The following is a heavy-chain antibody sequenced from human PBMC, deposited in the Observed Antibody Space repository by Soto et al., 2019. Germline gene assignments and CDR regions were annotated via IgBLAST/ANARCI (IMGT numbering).Heavy chain of an antibody. D-gene: IGHD3-22*01. CDR3: AKAREVVVVITPFDY. CDR2: ISYDGSNK. Sequence: GGSLRLSCAASGFTFSSYGMHWVRQAPGKGLEWVAVISYDGSNKYYADSVKGRFTISRDNSKNTPYLQMNSLRAEDTAVYYCAKAREVVVVITPFDYWGQGTLVTVSS. V-gene: IGHV3-30*18. J-gene: IGHJ4*02. CDR1: GFTFSSYG.